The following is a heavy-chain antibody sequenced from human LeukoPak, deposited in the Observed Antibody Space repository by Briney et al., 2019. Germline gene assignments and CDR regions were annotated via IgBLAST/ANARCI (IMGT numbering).Heavy chain of an antibody. CDR2: INQDGSET. Sequence: GGSLRLSCAASGFTFSSYWMGWVRQAPGKGLEWVANINQDGSETYYVDSVEGRITISRDNAKNSLYLQMNSLRAEDTAVCFCAKSNAARDASGSDYWGQGTLVTVSS. V-gene: IGHV3-7*01. J-gene: IGHJ4*02. CDR3: AKSNAARDASGSDY. CDR1: GFTFSSYW. D-gene: IGHD3-10*01.